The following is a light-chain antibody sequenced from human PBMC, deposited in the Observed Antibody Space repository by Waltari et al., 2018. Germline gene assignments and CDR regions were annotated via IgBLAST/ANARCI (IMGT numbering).Light chain of an antibody. V-gene: IGLV2-14*01. J-gene: IGLJ2*01. CDR3: SSFTSSSTLIV. Sequence: QSALTQPASVSGSPGQSITISCTGTNNDLGVFNYVSWYQQPPGKAPQLLIYEVSSRPSGVSHRFSGSKSGNTASLTITGLQAEDEAEYFCSSFTSSSTLIVFGGGTKVAVL. CDR2: EVS. CDR1: NNDLGVFNY.